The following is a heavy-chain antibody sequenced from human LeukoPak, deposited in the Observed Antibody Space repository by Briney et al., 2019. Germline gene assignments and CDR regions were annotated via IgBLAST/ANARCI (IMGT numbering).Heavy chain of an antibody. V-gene: IGHV4-39*01. J-gene: IGHJ3*02. CDR1: GGSISSSSYY. Sequence: SETLSLTCTVSGGSISSSSYYWGWIRQPPGKGLEWIGSIYYSGSTYYNPSLKSRVTISVDTSKNQFSLKLSSVTAADTAVYYCARPYSSGWFHGPGYAFDIWGQGTMVTASS. CDR2: IYYSGST. D-gene: IGHD6-19*01. CDR3: ARPYSSGWFHGPGYAFDI.